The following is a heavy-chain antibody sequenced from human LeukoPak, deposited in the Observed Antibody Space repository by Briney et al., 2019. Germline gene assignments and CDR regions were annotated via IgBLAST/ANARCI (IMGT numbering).Heavy chain of an antibody. CDR1: GGSFSGYY. Sequence: SEILSLTCAVYGGSFSGYYWSWIRQPPGKGLEWIGEINNSGSTNYNPSLKSRVTISVDTSKNQFSLKLRSVTAADTAVYYCARKEGGQLVNTRRWFDPWGQGTLVTVSS. CDR2: INNSGST. D-gene: IGHD6-13*01. J-gene: IGHJ5*02. CDR3: ARKEGGQLVNTRRWFDP. V-gene: IGHV4-34*01.